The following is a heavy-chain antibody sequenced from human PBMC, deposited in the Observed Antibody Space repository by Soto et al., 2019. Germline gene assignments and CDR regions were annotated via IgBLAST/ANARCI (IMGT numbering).Heavy chain of an antibody. CDR3: ARGGSASVWYFDY. D-gene: IGHD2-15*01. CDR1: GGSISSGAHS. J-gene: IGHJ4*02. CDR2: IYHTGAS. V-gene: IGHV4-30-2*01. Sequence: PSETLSLTCAVSGGSISSGAHSWTWIRQPPGKGLEWLGYIYHTGASFYNPSFQSRVTISLDTSHNHLFLRLASVTAADTALYYCARGGSASVWYFDYWGQGTLVTVSS.